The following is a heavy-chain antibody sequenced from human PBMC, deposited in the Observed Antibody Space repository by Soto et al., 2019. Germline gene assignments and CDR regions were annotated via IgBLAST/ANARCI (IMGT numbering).Heavy chain of an antibody. CDR2: IYYSGST. V-gene: IGHV4-39*01. J-gene: IGHJ6*02. CDR1: GGSISSSSYY. Sequence: PADTLSLICTVSGGSISSSSYYWGWIRQPPGKGLEWTGSIYYSGSTYYNPSLKSRVTISVDTSKNQFSLKLSSVTAADTAVYYCGLRYYYYGMDVWGQGTTVTVSS. CDR3: GLRYYYYGMDV.